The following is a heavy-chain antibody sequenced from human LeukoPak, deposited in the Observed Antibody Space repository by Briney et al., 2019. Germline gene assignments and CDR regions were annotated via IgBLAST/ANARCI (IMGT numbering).Heavy chain of an antibody. CDR2: ISGSGGST. Sequence: GGSLRLSCAASGFTFSSYGMSWVRQAPGKGLEWVSAISGSGGSTYYADSVKGRITISRDNSKNTLYLQMNSLRAEDTAVYYCAKGVGYCSGGSCQQFDYWGQGTLVTVSS. CDR1: GFTFSSYG. V-gene: IGHV3-23*01. CDR3: AKGVGYCSGGSCQQFDY. J-gene: IGHJ4*02. D-gene: IGHD2-15*01.